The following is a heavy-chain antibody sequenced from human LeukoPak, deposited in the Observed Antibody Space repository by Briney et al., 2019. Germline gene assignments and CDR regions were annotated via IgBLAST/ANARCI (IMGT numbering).Heavy chain of an antibody. CDR3: ATVPVDYYGSGSYPVYAMDV. CDR2: IKQDGREK. J-gene: IGHJ6*04. V-gene: IGHV3-7*03. D-gene: IGHD3-10*01. Sequence: GGSLRLSCAASGVTFSSYWMSWGRQAPGKGLEGVTHIKQDGREKYYVDSVKPRFTISTDNAKNSLYLQMNSLRAEDTAVYYCATVPVDYYGSGSYPVYAMDVWGKGTTVTVSS. CDR1: GVTFSSYW.